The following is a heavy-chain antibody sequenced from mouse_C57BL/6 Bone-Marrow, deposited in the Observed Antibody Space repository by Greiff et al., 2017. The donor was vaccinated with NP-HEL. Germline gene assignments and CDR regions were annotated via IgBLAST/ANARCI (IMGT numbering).Heavy chain of an antibody. J-gene: IGHJ4*01. Sequence: EVKVVDSGGGLVQSGRSLRLSCATSGFTFSDFYMEWVRQAPGKGLEWIAASRNKANDYTTEYSASVKGRFIVSRDTSQSILYLQMNALRAEDTAIYYCARDAWMDYWGQGTSVTVSS. CDR1: GFTFSDFY. CDR2: SRNKANDYTT. V-gene: IGHV7-1*01. CDR3: ARDAWMDY.